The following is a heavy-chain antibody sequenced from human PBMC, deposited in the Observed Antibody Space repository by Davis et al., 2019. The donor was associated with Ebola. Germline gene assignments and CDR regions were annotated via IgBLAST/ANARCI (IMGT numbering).Heavy chain of an antibody. CDR2: IIPIFGTA. D-gene: IGHD3-10*01. CDR1: GYTFSSHA. Sequence: SVKVSCKASGYTFSSHAMNWVRQAPGQGLEWMGGIIPIFGTANYAQKFQGRVTITADESTGTAYMELSSLRSEDTAVYYCARDLGDYGIDVWGKGTTVTVSS. J-gene: IGHJ6*04. V-gene: IGHV1-69*13. CDR3: ARDLGDYGIDV.